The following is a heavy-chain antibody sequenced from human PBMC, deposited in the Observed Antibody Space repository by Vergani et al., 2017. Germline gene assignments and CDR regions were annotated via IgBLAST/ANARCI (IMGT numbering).Heavy chain of an antibody. CDR2: IYHSGST. V-gene: IGHV4-38-2*01. Sequence: QVQLQESGPGLVKPSETLSLTCAVSGYSISSGYYWGWIRQPPGKGLEWIGSIYHSGSTYYNPSLKSRVTISVDTSKNQFSLKLSSVTAADTAVYYCARNDIVTGYYYYGMDVWGQGTTVTVSS. D-gene: IGHD3-9*01. CDR1: GYSISSGYY. CDR3: ARNDIVTGYYYYGMDV. J-gene: IGHJ6*02.